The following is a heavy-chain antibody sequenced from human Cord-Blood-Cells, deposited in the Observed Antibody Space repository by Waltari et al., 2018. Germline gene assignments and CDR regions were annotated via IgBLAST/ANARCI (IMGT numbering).Heavy chain of an antibody. Sequence: QVQLVQSGAEVKKPGASVKVSCKASGYTFTSYDINWVRQATGQGLEWMGWMNPSSGNKGYAQKCQGRVTMTRNTAISTAYMELSSLRSEDTAVYYCAIGSYLASLAEYFQHWGQGTLVTVSS. CDR1: GYTFTSYD. V-gene: IGHV1-8*01. D-gene: IGHD1-26*01. J-gene: IGHJ1*01. CDR3: AIGSYLASLAEYFQH. CDR2: MNPSSGNK.